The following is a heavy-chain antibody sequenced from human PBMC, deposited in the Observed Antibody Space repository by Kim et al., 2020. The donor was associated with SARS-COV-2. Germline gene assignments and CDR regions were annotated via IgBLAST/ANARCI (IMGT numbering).Heavy chain of an antibody. D-gene: IGHD3-22*01. CDR3: ARDAYYYDSSGYADY. V-gene: IGHV3-30*07. J-gene: IGHJ4*02. Sequence: DSVRGRFTISRDNSKNRLYLQMNSLRAEDTAVYYCARDAYYYDSSGYADYWGQGTLVTVSS.